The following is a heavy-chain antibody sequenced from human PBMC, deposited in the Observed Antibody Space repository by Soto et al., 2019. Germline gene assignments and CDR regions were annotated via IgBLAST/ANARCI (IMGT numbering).Heavy chain of an antibody. CDR3: VRGGKPYNYATSGPGTFDK. CDR2: TSFSGYT. D-gene: IGHD3-22*01. V-gene: IGHV4-30-4*01. CDR1: GDSVRGGDSY. Sequence: QVQLQESGPGLVKPSQTLSLTCTVSGDSVRGGDSYWSWIRQPPGKALEWIGYTSFSGYTSYTPSLNSRVTISVDMSKSQFSLRLSSVTAADTATYYCVRGGKPYNYATSGPGTFDKWGQGTLVSVSS. J-gene: IGHJ4*02.